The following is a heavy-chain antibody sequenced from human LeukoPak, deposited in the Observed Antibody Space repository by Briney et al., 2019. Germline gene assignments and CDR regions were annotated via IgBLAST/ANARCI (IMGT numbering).Heavy chain of an antibody. CDR3: ARDGSDSTGYYYAL. CDR1: GITFSSYA. CDR2: IKQDGSEK. V-gene: IGHV3-7*01. Sequence: GGSLRLSCAASGITFSSYAMSWVRQAPGKGLEWVANIKQDGSEKYYVDSVKGRFTISRDNAKNSLYLQMNSLRAEDTAVYYCARDGSDSTGYYYALWGQGTLVTVSS. D-gene: IGHD3-22*01. J-gene: IGHJ4*02.